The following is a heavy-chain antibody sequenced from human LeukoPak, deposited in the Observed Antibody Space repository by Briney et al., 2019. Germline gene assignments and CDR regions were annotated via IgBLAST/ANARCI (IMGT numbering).Heavy chain of an antibody. D-gene: IGHD3-3*01. J-gene: IGHJ4*02. CDR2: IYYTGNT. Sequence: SETLSLTCTVSGDSITNYFWSWIRQPPGKGLEWIGYIYYTGNTNYKPSLKSRVTISVDTSKNQFSLKLSSVTAADTAVYYCARTAYYDFWSGYSSYWGQGTLVTVSS. CDR1: GDSITNYF. CDR3: ARTAYYDFWSGYSSY. V-gene: IGHV4-59*12.